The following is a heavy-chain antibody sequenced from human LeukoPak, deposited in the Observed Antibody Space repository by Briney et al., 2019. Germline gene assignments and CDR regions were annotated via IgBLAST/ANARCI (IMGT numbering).Heavy chain of an antibody. CDR3: ARNWRPDT. Sequence: WGSVSLSCAASGFTFSTYALGWVRQSPGKGLEWVSVINTSGGGTYYTESVQGRFTISRDNSKDTLYLQMNSLRVEDTAVYYCARNWRPDTWGQGTLHTVPS. CDR1: GFTFSTYA. J-gene: IGHJ5*02. D-gene: IGHD1-1*01. V-gene: IGHV3-23*01. CDR2: INTSGGGT.